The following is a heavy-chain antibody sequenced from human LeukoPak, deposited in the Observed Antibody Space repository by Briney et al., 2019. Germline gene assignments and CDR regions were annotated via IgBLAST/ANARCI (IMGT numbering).Heavy chain of an antibody. Sequence: PSETLSLTCTVSGVSISSYYWSWIRQPPGKGLEWIGYIYYSGSTNYNPSLKSRVTISVDTSKNQFSLKLSSVTAADTAVYYCASAHSSSSVYFDYWGQGTLVTVSS. CDR2: IYYSGST. J-gene: IGHJ4*02. CDR1: GVSISSYY. CDR3: ASAHSSSSVYFDY. V-gene: IGHV4-59*08. D-gene: IGHD6-6*01.